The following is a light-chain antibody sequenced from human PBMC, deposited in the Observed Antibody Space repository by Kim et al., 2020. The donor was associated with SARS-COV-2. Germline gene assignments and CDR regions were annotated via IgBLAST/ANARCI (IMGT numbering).Light chain of an antibody. J-gene: IGLJ2*01. CDR3: DSRDSSGNVV. CDR1: SLRDYL. Sequence: SSELTQDPAVSVALGQTVRITCQGDSLRDYLANWFQQRPGQAPVLVLHGDNSRPSGIPDRFSGSNSGNTASLTITGAQAEDEAAYYCDSRDSSGNVVFGGGTKVTVL. V-gene: IGLV3-19*01. CDR2: GDN.